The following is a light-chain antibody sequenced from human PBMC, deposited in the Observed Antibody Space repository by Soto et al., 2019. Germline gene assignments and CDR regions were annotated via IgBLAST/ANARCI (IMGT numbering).Light chain of an antibody. CDR3: SSYTSTNSWV. V-gene: IGLV2-14*01. CDR2: DVS. CDR1: SSDVGVYNY. J-gene: IGLJ3*02. Sequence: QSALTQSASVSWSPGQSITISCTGTSSDVGVYNYVSWYQQHPGKAPKLIIYDVSNRPSGVSTRFSGSKSGNTASLTISGLQAEDDADYSCSSYTSTNSWVFGGGTKLTVL.